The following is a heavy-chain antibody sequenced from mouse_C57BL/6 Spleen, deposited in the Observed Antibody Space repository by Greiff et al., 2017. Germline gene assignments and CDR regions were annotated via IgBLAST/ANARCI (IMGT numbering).Heavy chain of an antibody. J-gene: IGHJ1*03. CDR2: IRNKANGYTT. D-gene: IGHD1-1*01. CDR3: ARSPYYYGSSYDYFDV. CDR1: GFTFTDYY. Sequence: EVKVVESGGGLVQPGGSLSLSCAASGFTFTDYYMSWVRQPPGKALEWLGFIRNKANGYTTEYSASVKGRFTISRDNSQSILYLQMNALRAEDSATYYCARSPYYYGSSYDYFDVWGTGTTVTVSS. V-gene: IGHV7-3*01.